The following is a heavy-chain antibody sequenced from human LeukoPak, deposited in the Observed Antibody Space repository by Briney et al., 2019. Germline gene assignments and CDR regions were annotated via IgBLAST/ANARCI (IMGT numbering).Heavy chain of an antibody. J-gene: IGHJ4*02. Sequence: PSETLSLTCTVSSGSISSDDYYWNWIRQPPGKGLEWIGSIYYSGSTYYSPSFKSRLSISIDTSKNQFSLKLSSVTAADTAVYYCARGETYYYDNSPYVDSWGQGTLVTVFS. V-gene: IGHV4-30-4*01. CDR1: SGSISSDDYY. D-gene: IGHD3-22*01. CDR3: ARGETYYYDNSPYVDS. CDR2: IYYSGST.